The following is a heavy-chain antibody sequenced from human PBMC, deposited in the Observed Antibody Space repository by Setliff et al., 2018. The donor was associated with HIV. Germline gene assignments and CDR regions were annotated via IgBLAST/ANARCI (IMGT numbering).Heavy chain of an antibody. CDR3: ARDXXXDNSIFTY. D-gene: IGHD3-9*01. CDR2: ISGSGGST. V-gene: IGHV3-23*01. Sequence: GGSLRLSCAASGFTFSSYAMSWVRQAPGKGLEWVSAISGSGGSTYYADSVKGRFTISRXNSKNTLYLQMNSLRAEDTAVYYCARDXXXDNSIFTYWGQGTLVTVSS. CDR1: GFTFSSYA. J-gene: IGHJ4*02.